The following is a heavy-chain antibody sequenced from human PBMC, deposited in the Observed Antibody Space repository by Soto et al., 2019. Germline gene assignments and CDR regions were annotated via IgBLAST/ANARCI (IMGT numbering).Heavy chain of an antibody. Sequence: PVGSLRLSCAASGFTFSSYGMHWVRQAPGKGLEWVAVIWYDGSNKYYADSVKGRFTISRDNSKNTLYLQMNSLRAEDTAVYYWARDRPSGWSLDYWGQGTLVTVSS. CDR2: IWYDGSNK. CDR3: ARDRPSGWSLDY. CDR1: GFTFSSYG. D-gene: IGHD6-19*01. V-gene: IGHV3-33*01. J-gene: IGHJ4*02.